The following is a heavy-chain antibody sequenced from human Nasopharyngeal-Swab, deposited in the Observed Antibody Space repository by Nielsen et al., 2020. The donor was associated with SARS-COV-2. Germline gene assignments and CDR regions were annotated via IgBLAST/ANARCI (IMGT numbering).Heavy chain of an antibody. D-gene: IGHD2-2*01. CDR3: ARSYCSSTRCANAFAI. V-gene: IGHV4-4*07. CDR2: IYTSGSA. Sequence: SETLSLTCTVSGGSIRNYYWSWIRQPAGRGLEWIGRIYTSGSANYNPSLKSRVSMSVDTSTNQISLKLSSVTAADTAVYYCARSYCSSTRCANAFAIWGQGTMVTVSS. CDR1: GGSIRNYY. J-gene: IGHJ3*02.